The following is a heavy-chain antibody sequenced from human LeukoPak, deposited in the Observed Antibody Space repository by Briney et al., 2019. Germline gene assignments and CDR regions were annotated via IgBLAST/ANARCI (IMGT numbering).Heavy chain of an antibody. CDR3: VVTTVTTTDWFDP. J-gene: IGHJ5*02. D-gene: IGHD4-11*01. CDR2: ISGSGGST. V-gene: IGHV3-23*01. Sequence: GGSLRPSCAASGFTFSSYAMSWVRQAPGKGLDWVSGISGSGGSTYYADSVKGRFTISRDNSKNTLYLQMNSLRAEDTAVYYCVVTTVTTTDWFDPWGQGTLVTVSS. CDR1: GFTFSSYA.